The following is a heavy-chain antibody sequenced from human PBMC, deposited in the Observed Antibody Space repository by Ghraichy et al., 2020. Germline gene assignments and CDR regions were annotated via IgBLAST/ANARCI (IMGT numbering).Heavy chain of an antibody. J-gene: IGHJ4*02. CDR3: ARDPSYGALDY. D-gene: IGHD4-17*01. Sequence: LSLTCAASGFDFKKYWMTWVRQAPGKGLEWVANINDVAKERYYVDSVKGRFSISRDNDRYTLILQMNNLRVDDTAVYYCARDPSYGALDYWGQGTLV. V-gene: IGHV3-7*03. CDR1: GFDFKKYW. CDR2: INDVAKER.